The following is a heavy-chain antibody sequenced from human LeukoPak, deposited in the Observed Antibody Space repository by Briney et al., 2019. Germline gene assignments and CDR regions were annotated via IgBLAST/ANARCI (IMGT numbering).Heavy chain of an antibody. CDR3: AKALTKATDYMDV. CDR1: GFTFSSYA. D-gene: IGHD2-2*01. Sequence: GGSLRLSCAASGFTFSSYAMSWVRQAPGKGLEWVSVISGSGGGTYYADSVKGRFTISRDNSKNTLYLQMNSLRAEDTAVYYCAKALTKATDYMDVWGKGTTVTVSS. V-gene: IGHV3-23*01. CDR2: ISGSGGGT. J-gene: IGHJ6*03.